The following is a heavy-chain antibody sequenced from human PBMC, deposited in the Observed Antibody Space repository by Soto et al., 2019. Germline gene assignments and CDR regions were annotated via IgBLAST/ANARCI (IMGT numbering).Heavy chain of an antibody. CDR2: ISYSGSP. J-gene: IGHJ1*01. Sequence: SETLSLTCTVSGVSVSRDYQWIWIRQPPGKGLEWIGHISYSGSPYYHPSLRSRLSISVDTSKNQFSLKVKSVTAADTAVYYCARAWDFWGQGPLVTVS. D-gene: IGHD1-26*01. CDR3: ARAWDF. CDR1: GVSVSRDYQ. V-gene: IGHV4-30-4*01.